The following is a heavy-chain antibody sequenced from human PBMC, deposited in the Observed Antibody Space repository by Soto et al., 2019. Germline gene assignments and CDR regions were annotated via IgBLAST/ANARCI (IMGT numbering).Heavy chain of an antibody. CDR1: GYSFATYW. V-gene: IGHV5-51*01. D-gene: IGHD1-26*01. Sequence: GDSLKISGNGSGYSFATYWIGWVRQMPGKGLEWMGIIYPGDSDTRYSPSCQGQVTLSADKAISTAYLHWRSLNASVTAMYYFASPNAHGSELLAAFDIWGQGTMLPV. J-gene: IGHJ3*02. CDR3: ASPNAHGSELLAAFDI. CDR2: IYPGDSDT.